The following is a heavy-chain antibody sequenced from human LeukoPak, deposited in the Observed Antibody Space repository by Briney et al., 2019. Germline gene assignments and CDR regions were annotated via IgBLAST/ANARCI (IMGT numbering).Heavy chain of an antibody. CDR3: ARDARHGTGSWRWFDP. Sequence: SGGSLRLSCAASGFTFSSYAMHWVRQAPGKGLEWVAVISYDGSNKYYADSVKGRFTISRDNSKNTLYLQMNSLRAEDTAVYYCARDARHGTGSWRWFDPWGQGTLVTVSS. V-gene: IGHV3-30-3*01. CDR1: GFTFSSYA. D-gene: IGHD6-13*01. J-gene: IGHJ5*02. CDR2: ISYDGSNK.